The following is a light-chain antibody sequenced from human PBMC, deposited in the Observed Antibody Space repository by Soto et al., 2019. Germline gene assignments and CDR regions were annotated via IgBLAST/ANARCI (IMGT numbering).Light chain of an antibody. CDR3: QQYKTWLT. CDR1: QSISSSF. J-gene: IGKJ4*01. V-gene: IGKV3-20*01. CDR2: GAS. Sequence: DIVLTQSPGTLSLSPGQRATLSCRASQSISSSFLAWYQQKPGQAPRLLIYGASSRATGIPDRFSGSGYGTDCTLTISRLEPEDSAVYYCQQYKTWLTFVGGTKVNI.